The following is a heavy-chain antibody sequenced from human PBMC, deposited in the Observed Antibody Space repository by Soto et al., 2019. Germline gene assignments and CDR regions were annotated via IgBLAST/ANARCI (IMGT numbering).Heavy chain of an antibody. V-gene: IGHV1-46*01. CDR2: INPSGGST. D-gene: IGHD4-17*01. CDR1: GYTFTSYY. J-gene: IGHJ5*02. Sequence: QVQLVQSGAEVKKPGASVKVSCKASGYTFTSYYMHWVRQAPGQGLEWMGIINPSGGSTSYAQKFQGRVTMTRDTSTSTVFMELSSLRSAHPAVYHSAREYGHYHLWGQGTLVTVSS. CDR3: AREYGHYHL.